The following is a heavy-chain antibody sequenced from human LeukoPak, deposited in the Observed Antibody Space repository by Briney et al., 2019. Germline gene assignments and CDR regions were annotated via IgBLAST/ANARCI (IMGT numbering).Heavy chain of an antibody. V-gene: IGHV4-61*01. CDR1: GGSVSSGSYY. Sequence: SETLSLTCTVSGGSVSSGSYYWSWIRQPPGKGLEWIGYIYYSGSTNYNPSLKSRVTISVDTSKNQFSLKLSSVTAADTAVYYCAREVRYFDWLPLYGMDVWGQGTTVTVSS. CDR3: AREVRYFDWLPLYGMDV. D-gene: IGHD3-9*01. J-gene: IGHJ6*02. CDR2: IYYSGST.